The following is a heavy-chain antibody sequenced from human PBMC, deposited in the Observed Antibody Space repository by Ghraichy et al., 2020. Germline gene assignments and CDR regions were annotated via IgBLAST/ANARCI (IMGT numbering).Heavy chain of an antibody. CDR1: GYNFNNNG. J-gene: IGHJ4*02. V-gene: IGHV1-18*01. CDR3: ARRREDSRRWYWNFDH. D-gene: IGHD6-13*01. CDR2: ISPYLGSV. Sequence: ASVKVSCKASGYNFNNNGVAWVRQAPGRGLEWMGWISPYLGSVKYSQKFRGRVTMTTDKSTSTVYMELTTLRSDDSAVYFCARRREDSRRWYWNFDHWGQGSLVTVSS.